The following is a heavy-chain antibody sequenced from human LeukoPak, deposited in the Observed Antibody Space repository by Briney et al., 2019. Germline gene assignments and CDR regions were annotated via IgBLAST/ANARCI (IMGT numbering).Heavy chain of an antibody. CDR3: ARDRGYVDY. V-gene: IGHV3-48*01. CDR2: ISYSTTII. CDR1: GFIFSGYG. D-gene: IGHD3-10*01. Sequence: PGGSLRLSCAAPGFIFSGYGMSWVRQAPGKGPEWVSYISYSTTIIYYTDSVKGRFTISRDNAKNSLFLQMNSLRAEDTAVYYCARDRGYVDYWGQGILVTVSS. J-gene: IGHJ4*02.